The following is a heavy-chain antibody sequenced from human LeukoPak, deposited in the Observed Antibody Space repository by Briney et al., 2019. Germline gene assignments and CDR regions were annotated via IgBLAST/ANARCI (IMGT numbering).Heavy chain of an antibody. Sequence: GGSLRLSCAASGFTFSNYMMHWVRQAPGKGLVWVSRTKSDGITITYADSVKGRFTISRDNAKNTLYLQMNSLRAEDTAVYYCLRDLNWSLDQWGQGTLVTVSS. J-gene: IGHJ4*02. CDR3: LRDLNWSLDQ. CDR1: GFTFSNYM. D-gene: IGHD1-20*01. CDR2: TKSDGITI. V-gene: IGHV3-74*01.